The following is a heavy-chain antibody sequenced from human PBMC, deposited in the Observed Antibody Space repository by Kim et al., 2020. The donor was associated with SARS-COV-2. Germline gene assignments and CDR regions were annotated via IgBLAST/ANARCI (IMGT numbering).Heavy chain of an antibody. J-gene: IGHJ4*02. Sequence: LRSRVTISVDTSKNQFSLKLSSVTAADTAVYYCARATYDILTGYPADFDYWGQGTLVTVSS. D-gene: IGHD3-9*01. CDR3: ARATYDILTGYPADFDY. V-gene: IGHV4-34*01.